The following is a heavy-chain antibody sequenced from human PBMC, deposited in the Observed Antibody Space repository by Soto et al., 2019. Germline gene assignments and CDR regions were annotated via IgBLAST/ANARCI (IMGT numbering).Heavy chain of an antibody. V-gene: IGHV3-33*08. Sequence: QVQLVESGGGVIQPGRSLRLSCAASGFTLRLHAMHWVRQAPGKGLEWVAQIWYDGSNKYYTDSVKGRFTVSRDDFKNTVFLQMDSLRAEDKAVYYCARDEQQLTPYALDVWGQGTTVIVSS. CDR3: ARDEQQLTPYALDV. CDR1: GFTLRLHA. D-gene: IGHD6-13*01. J-gene: IGHJ6*02. CDR2: IWYDGSNK.